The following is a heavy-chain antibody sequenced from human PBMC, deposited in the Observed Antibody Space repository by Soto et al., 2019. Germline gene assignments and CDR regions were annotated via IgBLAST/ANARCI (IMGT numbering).Heavy chain of an antibody. CDR3: ARGDRLRPAAIQELGY. Sequence: QVQLVQSGAEVKKPGSSVKVSCKASGGTFSSYTISWVRQAPGQGLEWMGRIIPILGIANYAQKFQGRVTITADKSTSTAYMELSSLRSEDTAVYYCARGDRLRPAAIQELGYWGQGTLVTVSS. J-gene: IGHJ4*02. V-gene: IGHV1-69*02. D-gene: IGHD2-2*01. CDR2: IIPILGIA. CDR1: GGTFSSYT.